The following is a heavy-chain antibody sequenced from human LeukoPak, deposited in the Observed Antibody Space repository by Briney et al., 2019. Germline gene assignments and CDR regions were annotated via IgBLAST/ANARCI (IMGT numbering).Heavy chain of an antibody. CDR1: GFTFRDSA. V-gene: IGHV3-23*01. J-gene: IGHJ3*01. Sequence: GGSLRLSCAASGFTFRDSAMTWVRQAPGKGLEWVSLISFSGDNTYYRDSVKGRFTVSRDNSKDTLYPQMNSLRAEDTAIYYCARDIEISTWGLGTMVTVSS. D-gene: IGHD1-26*01. CDR2: ISFSGDNT. CDR3: ARDIEIST.